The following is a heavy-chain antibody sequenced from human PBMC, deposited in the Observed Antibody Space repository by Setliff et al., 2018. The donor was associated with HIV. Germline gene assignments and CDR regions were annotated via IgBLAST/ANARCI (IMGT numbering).Heavy chain of an antibody. D-gene: IGHD3-16*01. V-gene: IGHV5-51*01. J-gene: IGHJ4*02. CDR1: GYSLSSYW. CDR2: LYPADSNI. Sequence: GESLKISCKGSGYSLSSYWIGWVRQMPGKGLEFMGLLYPADSNIRYSPSFQGQVTISVDKSTNTAFLQWTSLRASDTAMYYCTRLWHENWGGVDYWGQGTLVTVSS. CDR3: TRLWHENWGGVDY.